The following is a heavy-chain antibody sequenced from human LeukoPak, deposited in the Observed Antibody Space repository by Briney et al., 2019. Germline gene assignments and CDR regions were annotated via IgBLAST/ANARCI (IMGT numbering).Heavy chain of an antibody. CDR1: GYSIGSDFY. CDR2: IYRSGNT. CDR3: ERLSVASPSDA. D-gene: IGHD5/OR15-5a*01. Sequence: PSETLSLTCIVSGYSIGSDFYWGWIRQSPGKGLEWIASIYRSGNTYSNSSLKSRVSMSIDTSKNHFSLRLTSVTAADSAVYYCERLSVASPSDAWGPGTLVTVSS. J-gene: IGHJ5*02. V-gene: IGHV4-38-2*02.